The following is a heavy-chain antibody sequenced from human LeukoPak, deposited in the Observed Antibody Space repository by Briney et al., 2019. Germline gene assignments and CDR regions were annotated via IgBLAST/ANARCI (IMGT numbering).Heavy chain of an antibody. CDR1: GGSISTSSYY. CDR3: ARQNRYCSSTSCSFDY. V-gene: IGHV4-39*01. J-gene: IGHJ4*02. Sequence: PSETLSLTCTVSGGSISTSSYYWGWIRQPPGKGLEWIGSIYYSGTTYYNPSLNSRVTISVDTSKNQFSLKLSSLTAADTAVYYCARQNRYCSSTSCSFDYWGQGTLVTVSS. CDR2: IYYSGTT. D-gene: IGHD2-2*01.